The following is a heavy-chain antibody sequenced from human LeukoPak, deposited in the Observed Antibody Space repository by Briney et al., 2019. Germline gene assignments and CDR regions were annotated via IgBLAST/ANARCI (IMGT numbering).Heavy chain of an antibody. CDR3: ARVSPATPSLRYFDWLLPFDP. Sequence: PGGSLRLSCAASGFTFSSYSMNWVRQAPGKGLEWVSSISSSSSYIYYADSVKGRFTISRDIPKNTLYLQMNSLRAEDTAVYYCARVSPATPSLRYFDWLLPFDPWGQGTLVTVSS. D-gene: IGHD3-9*01. CDR2: ISSSSSYI. V-gene: IGHV3-21*01. J-gene: IGHJ5*02. CDR1: GFTFSSYS.